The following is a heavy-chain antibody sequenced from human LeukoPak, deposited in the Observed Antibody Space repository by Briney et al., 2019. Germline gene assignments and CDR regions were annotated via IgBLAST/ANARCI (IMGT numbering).Heavy chain of an antibody. D-gene: IGHD7-27*01. J-gene: IGHJ4*02. V-gene: IGHV4-59*02. CDR2: LYYTGST. CDR1: GGSVSDYY. CDR3: ATRKLGNDY. Sequence: SETLSLTCTVSGGSVSDYYWSWIRQSPGEGLEWIGYLYYTGSTSYNPSLKSRVTISADTSKNQFSLKLNSVTAADTAVYYCATRKLGNDYWGQGTLVTVSS.